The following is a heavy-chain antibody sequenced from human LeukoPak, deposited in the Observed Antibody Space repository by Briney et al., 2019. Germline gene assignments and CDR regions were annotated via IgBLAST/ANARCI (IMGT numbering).Heavy chain of an antibody. CDR3: AKDNYGGIFAS. D-gene: IGHD4-17*01. CDR2: ISDTVRDT. CDR1: GFTFSAYG. V-gene: IGHV3-23*01. J-gene: IGHJ4*02. Sequence: GESLRLSCAASGFTFSAYGMSWVRQAPGKGLEWVAHISDTVRDTWYANSVKGRFIISRDNSRDTVYLQMSSLRPEDTALYFCAKDNYGGIFASWGQGTLVTVSS.